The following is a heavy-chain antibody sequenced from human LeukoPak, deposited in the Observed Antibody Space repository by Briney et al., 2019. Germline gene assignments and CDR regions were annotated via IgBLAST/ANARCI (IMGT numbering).Heavy chain of an antibody. J-gene: IGHJ4*02. Sequence: GGSLSLSCAASGFTVSSNYMSWVRQAPGKGLEWVSVIYSGGSTYYADSVKGRFTISRDNSRNTLYLQMNSLRVEDTAVYYCARDSKTYYYDLWGQGALVTVPS. V-gene: IGHV3-53*01. CDR3: ARDSKTYYYDL. D-gene: IGHD3-22*01. CDR2: IYSGGST. CDR1: GFTVSSNY.